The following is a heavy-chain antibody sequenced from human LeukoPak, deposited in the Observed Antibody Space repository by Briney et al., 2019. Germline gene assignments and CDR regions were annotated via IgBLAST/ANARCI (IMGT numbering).Heavy chain of an antibody. CDR3: ARSKAHGGLRFLEWVKRPSGWFDP. D-gene: IGHD3-3*01. CDR1: GGTFSSYA. Sequence: SVKVSCKASGGTFSSYAISWVRQAPGQGLEWMGGIIPIFGTANYAQKFQGRVTITADESTSTAYMELSSLRSEDTAVYYCARSKAHGGLRFLEWVKRPSGWFDPWGQGTLATVSS. CDR2: IIPIFGTA. J-gene: IGHJ5*02. V-gene: IGHV1-69*13.